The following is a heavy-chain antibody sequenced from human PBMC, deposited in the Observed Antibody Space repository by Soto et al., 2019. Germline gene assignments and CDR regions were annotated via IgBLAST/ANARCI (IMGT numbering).Heavy chain of an antibody. Sequence: ETLSLTCNVAGGSMSSYYWSWIRQPPGKGMEWIGYIYYSGSTNYNPSLKSRVTISVDTSKNQFSLKLSSVTAADTAVYYCARDRHYYYDSSGYYSVFDYWGQGTLVTVSS. J-gene: IGHJ4*02. CDR1: GGSMSSYY. V-gene: IGHV4-59*01. D-gene: IGHD3-22*01. CDR3: ARDRHYYYDSSGYYSVFDY. CDR2: IYYSGST.